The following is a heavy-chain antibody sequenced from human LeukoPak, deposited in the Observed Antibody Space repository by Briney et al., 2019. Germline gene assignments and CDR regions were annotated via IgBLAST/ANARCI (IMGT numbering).Heavy chain of an antibody. CDR2: IKQDGSEK. CDR3: ARDPGLRLEAFDI. V-gene: IGHV3-7*01. D-gene: IGHD3-16*01. CDR1: GFTFSSYW. Sequence: HPGGSLRLSCAASGFTFSSYWMSWVRQAPGKGLEWVANIKQDGSEKYYVDSVKGRFTISRDNAKNSLYLQMNSLRAEDTAVYYCARDPGLRLEAFDIWGQGTMVTVSS. J-gene: IGHJ3*02.